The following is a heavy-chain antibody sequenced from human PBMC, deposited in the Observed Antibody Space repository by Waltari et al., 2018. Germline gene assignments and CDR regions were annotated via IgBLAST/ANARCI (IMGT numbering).Heavy chain of an antibody. J-gene: IGHJ3*02. CDR2: CDPEDGET. D-gene: IGHD3-10*01. CDR1: GYTLTELS. Sequence: QVQLVQSGAEVKKPGASVKVSCKVSGYTLTELSMHWERQAPGKGLEWMGGCDPEDGETNYAQKCQGRVTMTEDTSTDTAYMELSSLRSEDTAVYYCATVGRSGTGARAFDIWGQGTMVTVSS. V-gene: IGHV1-24*01. CDR3: ATVGRSGTGARAFDI.